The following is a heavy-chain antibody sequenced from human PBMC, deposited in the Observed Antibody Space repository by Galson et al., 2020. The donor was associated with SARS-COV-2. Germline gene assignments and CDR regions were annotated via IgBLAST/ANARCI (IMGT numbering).Heavy chain of an antibody. CDR2: IVVGSGKT. J-gene: IGHJ4*02. CDR1: GFTFTSSA. CDR3: AAFVARPVY. D-gene: IGHD6-6*01. Sequence: SEKVSCKASGFTFTSSAVQWVRQARGQRLEGIGWIVVGSGKTNYAQKFQERVTITRDLSTSTAYMELSSLRYEDTAVYYCAAFVARPVYWGQGTLVTVSS. V-gene: IGHV1-58*01.